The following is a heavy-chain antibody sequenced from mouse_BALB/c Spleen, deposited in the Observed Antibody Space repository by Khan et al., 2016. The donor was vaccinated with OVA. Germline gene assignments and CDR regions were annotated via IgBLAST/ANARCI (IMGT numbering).Heavy chain of an antibody. V-gene: IGHV5-9-3*01. CDR2: ISSGGSFT. J-gene: IGHJ2*03. Sequence: EVELVESGGDLVKPGGSLKLSCAASGFTFSDYGLSWVRPPPEKRLEWVATISSGGSFTYYLDSVKGRFPISRDSAKYTLYLQMSSLRYGDTPMYYGTRSRGYYGSNYFDQWGQGTSLTVSS. D-gene: IGHD1-1*01. CDR1: GFTFSDYG. CDR3: TRSRGYYGSNYFDQ.